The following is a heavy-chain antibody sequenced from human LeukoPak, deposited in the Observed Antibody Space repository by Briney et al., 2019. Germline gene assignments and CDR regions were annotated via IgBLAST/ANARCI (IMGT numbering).Heavy chain of an antibody. V-gene: IGHV1-2*02. J-gene: IGHJ6*03. CDR2: INPNSGGT. CDR1: GYTFTGYY. CDR3: ARNSGVRGVIYHYYMDV. D-gene: IGHD3-10*01. Sequence: VASVKVSCKASGYTFTGYYMHWVRQAPGQGLEWMGWINPNSGGTKYAQNFQGRVTMTSDTSISTAYMELSRLRSDDTAVYYCARNSGVRGVIYHYYMDVWGKGTTVTVSS.